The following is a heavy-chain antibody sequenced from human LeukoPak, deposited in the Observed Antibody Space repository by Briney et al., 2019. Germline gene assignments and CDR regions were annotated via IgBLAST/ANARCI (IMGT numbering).Heavy chain of an antibody. CDR2: IVGTGGNM. D-gene: IGHD3-22*01. CDR1: GFSFSNYA. J-gene: IGHJ5*01. V-gene: IGHV3-23*01. Sequence: GGSLRLSCAASGFSFSNYAMSWVRQAPGKGLEWVSAIVGTGGNMYYADSVKGRFTISRDNSKNVLYLRMNSLTAEDTAIYYCAKDRPNFHENSGHYYRRDGDSWGQGTLVTVSS. CDR3: AKDRPNFHENSGHYYRRDGDS.